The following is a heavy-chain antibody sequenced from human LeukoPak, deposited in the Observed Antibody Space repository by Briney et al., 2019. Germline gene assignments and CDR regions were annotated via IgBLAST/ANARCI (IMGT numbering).Heavy chain of an antibody. CDR2: IYYSGGS. CDR1: GGSINSYY. Sequence: SETLSLTCTVSGGSINSYYWSSIRQYPGKGLEWIGYIYYSGGSLYKPSLKSRVTISVDTSKNQFSLRLSSVTAADTAIYYCARDPGASGFFDFWGQGTLVTVSS. J-gene: IGHJ4*02. D-gene: IGHD1-26*01. CDR3: ARDPGASGFFDF. V-gene: IGHV4-31*03.